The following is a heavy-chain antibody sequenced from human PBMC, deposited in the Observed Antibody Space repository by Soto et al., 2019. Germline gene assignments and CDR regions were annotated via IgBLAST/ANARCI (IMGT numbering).Heavy chain of an antibody. CDR1: GFTFDDYG. Sequence: GGSLRLSCAASGFTFDDYGMSWVRQAPGKGLEWVSGINWNGGSTGYADSVKGRFTISRDNAKNSLYLQMNSLRAEDTALYHCARGGESRYCSSTSCYEEVFGYYYYMDVWGKGTTVTVSS. D-gene: IGHD2-2*01. J-gene: IGHJ6*03. CDR3: ARGGESRYCSSTSCYEEVFGYYYYMDV. CDR2: INWNGGST. V-gene: IGHV3-20*01.